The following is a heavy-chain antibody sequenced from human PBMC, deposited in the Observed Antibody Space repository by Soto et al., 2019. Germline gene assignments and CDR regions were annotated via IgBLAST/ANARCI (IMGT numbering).Heavy chain of an antibody. V-gene: IGHV6-1*01. J-gene: IGHJ4*02. D-gene: IGHD4-4*01. CDR1: GDSVSSNRAA. CDR2: PYYRSKWYN. Sequence: SQTLSLTCAISGDSVSSNRAALNWIRQSPSRGLEWLGRPYYRSKWYNDYAVSVKSRITINPDTSHNQFSLQLNSVTPEDTAVYYCARDPPDFHSAFDSWGQGTLVTVSS. CDR3: ARDPPDFHSAFDS.